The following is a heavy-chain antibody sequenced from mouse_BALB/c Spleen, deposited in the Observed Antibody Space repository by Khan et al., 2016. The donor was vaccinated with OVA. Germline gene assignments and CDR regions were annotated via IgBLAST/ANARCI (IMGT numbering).Heavy chain of an antibody. D-gene: IGHD1-1*01. CDR3: ARGNYYGSNSWFAY. J-gene: IGHJ3*01. V-gene: IGHV1-18*01. Sequence: VQLQQSGPELVKPGASMKISCKASGYSFTDYTMNWVKQSHGKNLEWIGLINPYNGFTSYNQKFKGKATLTVDKSSSTAYMELLSLTSEDSAVYKCARGNYYGSNSWFAYWGQGTLVTVSA. CDR1: GYSFTDYT. CDR2: INPYNGFT.